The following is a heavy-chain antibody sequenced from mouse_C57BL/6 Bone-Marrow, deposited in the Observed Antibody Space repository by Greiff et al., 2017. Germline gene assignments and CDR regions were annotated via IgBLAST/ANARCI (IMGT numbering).Heavy chain of an antibody. J-gene: IGHJ2*01. Sequence: VQLQQSGAELVRPGASVKLSCKASGYTFTDYYINWVKQRPGQGLEWIARIYPGSGNTYYNEKFKGKATLTAEKSSSTAYMQLSSLTSEDSAVYFCASIYYDLVSPYYFDYWGQGTTLTVSS. CDR3: ASIYYDLVSPYYFDY. V-gene: IGHV1-76*01. D-gene: IGHD2-4*01. CDR1: GYTFTDYY. CDR2: IYPGSGNT.